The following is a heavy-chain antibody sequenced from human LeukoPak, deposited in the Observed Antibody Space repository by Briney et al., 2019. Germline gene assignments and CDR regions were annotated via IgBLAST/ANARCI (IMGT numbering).Heavy chain of an antibody. V-gene: IGHV3-21*01. CDR3: GRAFPPLRVSSAGDF. CDR1: GFTFSDYD. D-gene: IGHD3-16*01. CDR2: ISGRSSHM. J-gene: IGHJ4*02. Sequence: PGESLTLSCSASGFTFSDYDMNWVRQAPGKGLEWVSSISGRSSHMYYGESVKGRFSIYRDNAKNSLYLQMNSLGAEDTAVYYCGRAFPPLRVSSAGDFWGQGTLFTVSS.